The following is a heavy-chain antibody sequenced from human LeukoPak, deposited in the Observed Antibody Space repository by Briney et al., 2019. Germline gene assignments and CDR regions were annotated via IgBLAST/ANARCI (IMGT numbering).Heavy chain of an antibody. J-gene: IGHJ4*02. CDR3: ARDKNYGDYGAFDY. D-gene: IGHD4-17*01. Sequence: EASVKVSCKASGGTFSSYAISWVRQAPGQGLEWMGGIIPIFGTANYAQKFQGRVTITADESTSTAYMELSSLRSEDTAVYYCARDKNYGDYGAFDYWGQGTLVTVSS. CDR2: IIPIFGTA. CDR1: GGTFSSYA. V-gene: IGHV1-69*01.